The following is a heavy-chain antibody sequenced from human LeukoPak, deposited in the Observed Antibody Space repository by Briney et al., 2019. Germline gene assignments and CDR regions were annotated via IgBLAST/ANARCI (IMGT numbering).Heavy chain of an antibody. Sequence: GGSLRLSCAASGFTFSSYGRHWVRQAPGKGLEWVAFIRYDGSNKYYADSVKGRFTISRDNSKNTLYLQMNSLRAEDTAVYYCAKDRELLWFGELFDIWGQGTMVTVSS. J-gene: IGHJ3*02. D-gene: IGHD3-10*01. CDR2: IRYDGSNK. V-gene: IGHV3-30*02. CDR1: GFTFSSYG. CDR3: AKDRELLWFGELFDI.